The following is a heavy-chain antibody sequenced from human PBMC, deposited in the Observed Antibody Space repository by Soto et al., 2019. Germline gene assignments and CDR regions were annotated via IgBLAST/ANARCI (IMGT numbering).Heavy chain of an antibody. CDR3: ARDQRALRYFDY. CDR2: IHYSGST. Sequence: SETLSLTCSVSGDSISGGDYYWSWIRQPPGEALEWIGHIHYSGSTYYNASLKNRLTVSMDTSKNQFSLNLNSVTAADTAIYYCARDQRALRYFDYWGQGILVT. V-gene: IGHV4-30-4*01. J-gene: IGHJ4*02. CDR1: GDSISGGDYY.